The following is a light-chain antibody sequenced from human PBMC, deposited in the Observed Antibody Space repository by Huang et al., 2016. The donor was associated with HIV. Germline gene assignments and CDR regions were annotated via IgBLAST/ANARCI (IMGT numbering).Light chain of an antibody. V-gene: IGKV3-11*01. CDR3: QQRSNWPRMYT. CDR2: DAS. Sequence: EIVLTQSPATLSLSPGERATLSCSASQSVSSYLAWYQQKPGQAPRLLIYDASNRATCIPARFSGSGSGTDFTLTISSLEPEDFAVYYCQQRSNWPRMYTFGQGTKLEIK. CDR1: QSVSSY. J-gene: IGKJ2*01.